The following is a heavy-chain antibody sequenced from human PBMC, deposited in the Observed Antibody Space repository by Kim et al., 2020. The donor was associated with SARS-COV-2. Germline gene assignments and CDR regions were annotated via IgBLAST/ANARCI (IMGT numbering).Heavy chain of an antibody. CDR3: ARSTYYYDSRGYHFDY. J-gene: IGHJ4*02. CDR1: GGTFSSYA. D-gene: IGHD3-22*01. CDR2: IIPIFGIA. V-gene: IGHV1-69*04. Sequence: SVKVSCKASGGTFSSYAISWVRQAPGQGLEWMGRIIPIFGIANYAQKFQGRVTITADKSTSTAYMELSSLRSEDTAVYYCARSTYYYDSRGYHFDYWGQ.